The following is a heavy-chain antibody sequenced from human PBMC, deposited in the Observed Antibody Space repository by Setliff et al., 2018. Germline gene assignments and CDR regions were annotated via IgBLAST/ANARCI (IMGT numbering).Heavy chain of an antibody. J-gene: IGHJ4*02. Sequence: KTSETLSLTCTVSGYSISSGYIWGWIRQPPGKGLEWVGNIGHTGSINYNPSLKSRLTISRDTSKNQVSLKLHSVTATDTAVYYCARDLGHGGDSDYWGQGIQVTVSS. CDR3: ARDLGHGGDSDY. CDR1: GYSISSGYI. V-gene: IGHV4-38-2*02. D-gene: IGHD2-21*02. CDR2: IGHTGSI.